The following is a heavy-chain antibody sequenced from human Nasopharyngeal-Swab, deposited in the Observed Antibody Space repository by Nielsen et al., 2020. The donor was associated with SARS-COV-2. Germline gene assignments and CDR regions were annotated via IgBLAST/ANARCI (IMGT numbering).Heavy chain of an antibody. D-gene: IGHD1-1*01. CDR1: GGSMRGYY. CDR3: ACHRTASFYY. V-gene: IGHV4-38-2*02. J-gene: IGHJ4*02. CDR2: IYHSGST. Sequence: SETLSLTCTVSGGSMRGYYWDWIRQSPGKGLEWIGSIYHSGSTYYNPSLKSRVTISVDTSRNHFSLKLRSVTGADTAVYYCACHRTASFYYWGQGTLVTVSS.